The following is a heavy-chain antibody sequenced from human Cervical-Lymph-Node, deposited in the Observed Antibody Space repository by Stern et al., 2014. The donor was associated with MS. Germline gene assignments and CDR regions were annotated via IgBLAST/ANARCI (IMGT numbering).Heavy chain of an antibody. Sequence: VQLVESGVEVKKPGASVKVSCKASGYTFTGHYIHWVRQAPGQGLEWMGWITPYSGGTKYAQRFQGLVTMTWDTSSSTAYMELSRLRSDDTAVYFCARATNYYDSTGYEFDFWGQGTLVTVSS. D-gene: IGHD3-22*01. CDR1: GYTFTGHY. V-gene: IGHV1-2*04. J-gene: IGHJ4*02. CDR2: ITPYSGGT. CDR3: ARATNYYDSTGYEFDF.